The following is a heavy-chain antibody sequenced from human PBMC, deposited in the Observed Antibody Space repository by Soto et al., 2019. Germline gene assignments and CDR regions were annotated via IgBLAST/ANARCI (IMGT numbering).Heavy chain of an antibody. D-gene: IGHD4-4*01. CDR3: ARRLQGYYGMDV. CDR2: IKGDGSRT. J-gene: IGHJ6*02. Sequence: EVQLVESGGGLVQPGGSLRLSCAASGFTFSSYWIHWVRQAPGKGLVWVSRIKGDGSRTDYADSVKGRFTISRDNAKNTVYLQMNSLRDEDTTVYYCARRLQGYYGMDVWAQGTTVTVSS. CDR1: GFTFSSYW. V-gene: IGHV3-74*01.